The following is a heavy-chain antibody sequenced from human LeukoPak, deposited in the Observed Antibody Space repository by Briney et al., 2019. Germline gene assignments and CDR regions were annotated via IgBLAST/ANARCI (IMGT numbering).Heavy chain of an antibody. CDR2: IIPILGIA. J-gene: IGHJ3*02. D-gene: IGHD3-22*01. V-gene: IGHV1-69*04. CDR1: GGTLSSYA. CDR3: ARNCYDSSGYSIDAFDI. Sequence: SVKVSCKASGGTLSSYAISWVRQAPGQGLEWMGRIIPILGIANYAQKFQGRVTITADKSTSTAYMELSSLRSEDTAVYYCARNCYDSSGYSIDAFDIWGQGTMVTVSS.